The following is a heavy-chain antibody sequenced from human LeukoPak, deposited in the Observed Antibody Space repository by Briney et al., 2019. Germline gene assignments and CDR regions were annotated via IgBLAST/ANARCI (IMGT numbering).Heavy chain of an antibody. CDR2: INPNSGST. CDR3: TRDRGYGWYVSDH. V-gene: IGHV1-2*02. CDR1: GYTFTSYG. D-gene: IGHD6-19*01. Sequence: ASVKVSCKASGYTFTSYGIIWVRQASGQGLEWMGWINPNSGSTNYAQKFKGRVTMTRDTSISTTYMELNSLRSDDTALYYCTRDRGYGWYVSDHWGQGTLVTVSS. J-gene: IGHJ4*02.